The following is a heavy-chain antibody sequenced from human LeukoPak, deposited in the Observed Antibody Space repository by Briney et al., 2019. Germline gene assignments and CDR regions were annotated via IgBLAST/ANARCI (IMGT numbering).Heavy chain of an antibody. CDR3: ARVNYYDSPNDAFDI. J-gene: IGHJ3*02. D-gene: IGHD3-22*01. V-gene: IGHV3-11*04. CDR2: VSSSGSTI. CDR1: GFTFSDYY. Sequence: PGGSLRLPCAASGFTFSDYYMSWIRQAPGKGLEWVSYVSSSGSTIYYADSVKGRFTISRDNAKNSLYLQMNSLGAEDTAVYYCARVNYYDSPNDAFDIWGQGTMVTVSS.